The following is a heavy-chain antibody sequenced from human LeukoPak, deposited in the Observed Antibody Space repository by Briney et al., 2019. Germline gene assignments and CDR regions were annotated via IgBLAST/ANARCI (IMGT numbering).Heavy chain of an antibody. Sequence: PGGSLRLSCAASGFTFSRHNMNWVRQAPGKGLEWVSSITSGGTSIFYADSVRGRFTISRDNAKNTLYLQMGSLRVEDTAVYYCAGYSSTYRDYWGQGTLVTVSS. CDR1: GFTFSRHN. CDR3: AGYSSTYRDY. D-gene: IGHD6-13*01. CDR2: ITSGGTSI. J-gene: IGHJ4*02. V-gene: IGHV3-21*01.